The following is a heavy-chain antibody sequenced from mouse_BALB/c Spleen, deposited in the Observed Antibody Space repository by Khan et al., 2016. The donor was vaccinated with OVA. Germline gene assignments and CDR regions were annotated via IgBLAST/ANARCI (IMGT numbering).Heavy chain of an antibody. D-gene: IGHD4-1*01. V-gene: IGHV2-3*01. Sequence: QVQLKESGPGLVAPSQSLSITCTVSGFSLTSYGVSWVRQPPGKGLEWLGVIWGDGSTNYHSALISRLSISKDNYKSQVVLKLNSLQPYDTATYYCAKRLGRRYYAMAYWGQVTSVTVSS. CDR3: AKRLGRRYYAMAY. J-gene: IGHJ4*01. CDR2: IWGDGST. CDR1: GFSLTSYG.